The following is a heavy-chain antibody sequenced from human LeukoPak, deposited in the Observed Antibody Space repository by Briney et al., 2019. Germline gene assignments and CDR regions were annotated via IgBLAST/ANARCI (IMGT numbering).Heavy chain of an antibody. CDR2: IYTSGST. CDR3: ARSYYDFWSGRNDDY. V-gene: IGHV4-61*02. D-gene: IGHD3-3*01. Sequence: PSQTLSLTCTVYGGSISSGSYYWSWIRQPAGKGLEWIGRIYTSGSTNYNPSLKSRVTISVDTSKNQFSLKLSSVTAADTAVYYCARSYYDFWSGRNDDYWGQGTLVTVSS. CDR1: GGSISSGSYY. J-gene: IGHJ4*02.